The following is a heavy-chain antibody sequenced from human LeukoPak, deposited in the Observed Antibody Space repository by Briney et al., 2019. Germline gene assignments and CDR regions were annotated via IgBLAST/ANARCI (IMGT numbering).Heavy chain of an antibody. CDR3: ARGDTYYYDSSGYYSAAMDV. D-gene: IGHD3-22*01. J-gene: IGHJ6*03. Sequence: GASVKVSCKASGHTFTSYDINWVRQATGQGLEWMGWMNPNSGNTGYAQKFQGRVTMTRNTSISTAYMELSSLRSEDTAVYYCARGDTYYYDSSGYYSAAMDVWGKGTTATVSS. CDR2: MNPNSGNT. V-gene: IGHV1-8*01. CDR1: GHTFTSYD.